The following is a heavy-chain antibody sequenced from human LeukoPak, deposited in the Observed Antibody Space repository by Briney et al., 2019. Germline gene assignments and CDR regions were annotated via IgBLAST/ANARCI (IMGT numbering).Heavy chain of an antibody. CDR1: GYTFTSYG. V-gene: IGHV1-18*01. CDR3: ARPYYDSSAPPYDY. CDR2: ISAYNGNT. J-gene: IGHJ4*02. D-gene: IGHD3-22*01. Sequence: AASVKVSCKASGYTFTSYGISWVRQAPGQGLEWMGWISAYNGNTNYAQKLQGRVTMTTDTSTSTAYMELRSLRSDDTAVYYCARPYYDSSAPPYDYWGQGTLVTVS.